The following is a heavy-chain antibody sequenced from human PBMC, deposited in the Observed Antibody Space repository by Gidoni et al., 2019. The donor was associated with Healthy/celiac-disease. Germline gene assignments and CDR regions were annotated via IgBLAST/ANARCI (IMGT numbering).Heavy chain of an antibody. CDR2: ISGSSSYI. D-gene: IGHD5-18*01. V-gene: IGHV3-21*01. J-gene: IGHJ4*02. CDR1: GSTFSSYS. Sequence: EVQLVESGGGLVKPGGSLRPPCAASGSTFSSYSMNWVRQAPGKGLEWISSISGSSSYIYYADSVKGRFTISRDNAKNSLYLQINSLRAEDTAVYYCARGVVDTVGQFDYWGQGTLVTVSS. CDR3: ARGVVDTVGQFDY.